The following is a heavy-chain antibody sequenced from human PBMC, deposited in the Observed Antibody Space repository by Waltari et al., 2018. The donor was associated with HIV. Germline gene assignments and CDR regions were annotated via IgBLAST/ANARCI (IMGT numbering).Heavy chain of an antibody. V-gene: IGHV4-39*01. Sequence: QLQLQESGPGLVKPSETLSLTCTVPGGSISSSSYYWGWIRQPPGKGLEWIGNIYYSGSTYYNPSLKSRVTISVDTSKNQFSLKLSSVTAADTAVYSCARQRWEKTFDYWGQGTLVTVSS. J-gene: IGHJ4*02. CDR2: IYYSGST. D-gene: IGHD1-26*01. CDR1: GGSISSSSYY. CDR3: ARQRWEKTFDY.